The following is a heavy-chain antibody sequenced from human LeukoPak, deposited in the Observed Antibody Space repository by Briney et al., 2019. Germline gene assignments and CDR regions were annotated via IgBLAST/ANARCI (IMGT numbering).Heavy chain of an antibody. CDR3: AREDGSFDY. CDR2: INPISGGT. CDR1: GYTFTGYY. Sequence: ASVKVSCKASGYTFTGYYIHWVRQAPGQGLEWMGWINPISGGTNYAEKFQGRVTTTRDTSINTAYMEVTRLTSDDTAVYCCAREDGSFDYWGQGTLVIVSS. V-gene: IGHV1-2*02. D-gene: IGHD5-24*01. J-gene: IGHJ4*02.